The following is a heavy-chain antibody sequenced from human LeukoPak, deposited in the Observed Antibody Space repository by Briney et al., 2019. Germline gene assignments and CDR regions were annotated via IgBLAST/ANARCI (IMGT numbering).Heavy chain of an antibody. J-gene: IGHJ6*03. D-gene: IGHD6-6*01. V-gene: IGHV4-4*07. Sequence: SETLSLTCTVSGGSISSYYWSWIRQPAGKGLEWIGRIYTSGSTNYNPFLKSRVTMSVDTSKNQFSLKLSSVTAADTAVYYCARGPARPDYYYYYMDVWGKGTTVTVSS. CDR2: IYTSGST. CDR1: GGSISSYY. CDR3: ARGPARPDYYYYYMDV.